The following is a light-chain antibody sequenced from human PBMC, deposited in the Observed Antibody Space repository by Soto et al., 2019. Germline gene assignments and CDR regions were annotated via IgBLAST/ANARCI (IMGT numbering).Light chain of an antibody. CDR2: DVS. V-gene: IGLV2-14*03. J-gene: IGLJ2*01. CDR1: SSDVGGYNY. Sequence: QSALTQPASVSGSPGQSITISCTGTSSDVGGYNYVSWYQQHPGKAPKLMIYDVSNRPSGVSSRFSGSKSGNTASLTISGLQAEDEANYYCSSYTSSSTLLVVFGGGTKVTVL. CDR3: SSYTSSSTLLVV.